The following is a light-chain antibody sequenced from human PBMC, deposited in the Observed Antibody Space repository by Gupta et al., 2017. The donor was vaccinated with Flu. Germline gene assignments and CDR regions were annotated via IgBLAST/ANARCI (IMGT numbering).Light chain of an antibody. Sequence: SYELTPPPSVSVSPGQTASITCSGDKLGDKYACWYQQKPGQSPVLVIYQDSKRPSGIPERFSGSNSGNTATLTISGTQAMDEADYYCQAWDSSTSWVFGGGTKLTVL. V-gene: IGLV3-1*01. CDR1: KLGDKY. CDR2: QDS. CDR3: QAWDSSTSWV. J-gene: IGLJ3*02.